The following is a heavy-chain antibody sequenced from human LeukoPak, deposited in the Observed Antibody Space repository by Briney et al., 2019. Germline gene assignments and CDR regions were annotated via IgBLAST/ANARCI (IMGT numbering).Heavy chain of an antibody. J-gene: IGHJ4*02. CDR1: GGSFSGYY. V-gene: IGHV4-34*01. D-gene: IGHD5-24*01. CDR3: SRGTDAYKCGNS. CDR2: IHYSGRI. Sequence: SETLSLTCAVYGGSFSGYYWTWIRQPPGKGLEWIGEIHYSGRINYNPSLKSRVTISADTSNNHFSLKMNSVTAADTAVYYCSRGTDAYKCGNSWGQGTLVTVSS.